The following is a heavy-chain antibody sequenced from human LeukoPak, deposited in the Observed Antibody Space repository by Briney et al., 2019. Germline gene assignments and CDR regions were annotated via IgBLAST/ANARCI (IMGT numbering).Heavy chain of an antibody. Sequence: GGSLRLSCAASGFTFSGYAMHWVRQAPGRGLEYVSTISSNGSSTYYANSVKGRFTISRDNSKNTLYPQMGSLRAEDMAVYYCARGRGSYCLDYWGQGTLVTVSS. J-gene: IGHJ4*02. CDR3: ARGRGSYCLDY. D-gene: IGHD1-26*01. V-gene: IGHV3-64*01. CDR1: GFTFSGYA. CDR2: ISSNGSST.